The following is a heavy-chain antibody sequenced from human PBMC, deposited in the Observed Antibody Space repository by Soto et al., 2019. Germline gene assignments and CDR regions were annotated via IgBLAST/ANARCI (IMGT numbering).Heavy chain of an antibody. Sequence: EVQLVESGGGLVQPGRSLRLSCAASGFTFDDYAMHWVRQAPGKGLEWVSGISWNSGSIGYADSVKGRFTISRDNAKNSLYLQMNGLRAEDTALYYCAKDYGSGSPDRGAFDIWGQGTMVTVSS. D-gene: IGHD3-10*01. J-gene: IGHJ3*02. CDR1: GFTFDDYA. CDR3: AKDYGSGSPDRGAFDI. V-gene: IGHV3-9*01. CDR2: ISWNSGSI.